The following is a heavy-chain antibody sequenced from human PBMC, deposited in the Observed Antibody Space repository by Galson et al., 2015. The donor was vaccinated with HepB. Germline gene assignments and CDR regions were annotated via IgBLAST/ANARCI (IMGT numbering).Heavy chain of an antibody. V-gene: IGHV3-33*01. CDR3: ARDRSGYSNYQIDY. J-gene: IGHJ4*02. D-gene: IGHD4-11*01. Sequence: SLRLSCAASGFTFSSYGMHWVRQAPGKGLEWVAVIWYDGSNKYYADSVKGRFTISRDNSKNTLYLQMNSLRAEDTAVYYCARDRSGYSNYQIDYWGQGTLVTVSS. CDR1: GFTFSSYG. CDR2: IWYDGSNK.